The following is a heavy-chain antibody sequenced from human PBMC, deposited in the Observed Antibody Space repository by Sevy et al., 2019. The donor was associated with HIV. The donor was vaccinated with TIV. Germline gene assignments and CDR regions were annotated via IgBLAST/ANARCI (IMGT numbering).Heavy chain of an antibody. CDR2: TSHDGKYN. Sequence: GGSLRLSCAGSGFTFSSYDMHWVRQAPGKGLEWVAVTSHDGKYNNYADSVKVRFTISRDNFKNTLYLQMNSLRVEDTAVYFCARLFSRGGDCYYLDYWGQGALVTVSS. D-gene: IGHD2-21*02. CDR3: ARLFSRGGDCYYLDY. V-gene: IGHV3-30*04. J-gene: IGHJ4*02. CDR1: GFTFSSYD.